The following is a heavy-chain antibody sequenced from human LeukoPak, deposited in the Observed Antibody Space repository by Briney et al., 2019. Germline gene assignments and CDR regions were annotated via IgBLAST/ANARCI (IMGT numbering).Heavy chain of an antibody. D-gene: IGHD3-22*01. CDR2: ISWNSGSI. J-gene: IGHJ4*02. V-gene: IGHV3-9*01. CDR1: GFTFDDYA. Sequence: GGSLRLSCAASGFTFDDYAMHWVRQAPWKGLEWVSGISWNSGSIGYADSVKGRFTISRDNSKNTLYLQMNSLRAEDTALYYCARDGDDTSGYFSPFDYWGQGTLVTVSS. CDR3: ARDGDDTSGYFSPFDY.